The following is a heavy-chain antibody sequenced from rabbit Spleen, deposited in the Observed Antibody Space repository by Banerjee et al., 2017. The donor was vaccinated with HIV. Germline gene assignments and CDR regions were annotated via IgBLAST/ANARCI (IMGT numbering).Heavy chain of an antibody. J-gene: IGHJ6*01. Sequence: QSLEESGGGLVKPGASLTLTCTASGFSFSSSYWICWVRQAPGKGLEWIGCIVTNKGEIYYANWARGRFTISSHNAQNTLYLQLNSLTAADTATYFCVRGASSSGYYSLWGPGTLVTVS. CDR3: VRGASSSGYYSL. V-gene: IGHV1S40*01. CDR2: IVTNKGEI. D-gene: IGHD1-1*01. CDR1: GFSFSSSYW.